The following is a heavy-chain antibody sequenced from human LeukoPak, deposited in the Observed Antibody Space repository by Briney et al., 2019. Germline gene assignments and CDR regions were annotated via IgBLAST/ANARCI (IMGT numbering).Heavy chain of an antibody. CDR2: IIPIFGTA. Sequence: SVKVSCKASGGTFSSYAISWVRQAPGQGLEWMGRIIPIFGTANYAQKFQGRVTITTDESTSTAYMELSSLRSEDTAVYYCARVGLKDYYFYMDVWGKGTTVTVSS. J-gene: IGHJ6*03. CDR1: GGTFSSYA. D-gene: IGHD3/OR15-3a*01. V-gene: IGHV1-69*05. CDR3: ARVGLKDYYFYMDV.